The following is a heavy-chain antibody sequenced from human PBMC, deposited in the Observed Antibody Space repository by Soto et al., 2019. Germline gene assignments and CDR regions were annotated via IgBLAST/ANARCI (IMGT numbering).Heavy chain of an antibody. Sequence: EVQLVESGGGLVKPGGSLRLSCAVSGFTFSTYSMNWVRQAPGKGLEWVSCISSGSSSTNIYYADSVKGRFTISRDNANNSLFLQMNSLRAEDTAVYYCARVRDHLPLGPIDSWGPGILVTVSA. CDR1: GFTFSTYS. CDR2: ISSGSSSTNI. CDR3: ARVRDHLPLGPIDS. V-gene: IGHV3-21*02. J-gene: IGHJ4*02. D-gene: IGHD3-10*01.